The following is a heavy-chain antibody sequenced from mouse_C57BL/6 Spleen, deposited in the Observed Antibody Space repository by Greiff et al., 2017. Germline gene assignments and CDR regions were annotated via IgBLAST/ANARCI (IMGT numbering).Heavy chain of an antibody. V-gene: IGHV14-1*01. CDR3: TTDYGNPAWFAY. CDR1: GFNIKDYY. Sequence: EVKVEESGAELVRPGASVKLSCTASGFNIKDYYMHWVKQRPEQGLEWIGRIDPEDGDTEYAPKFQGKATMTADTSSNTAYLQLSSLTSEDTAVYYCTTDYGNPAWFAYWGQGTLVTVSA. D-gene: IGHD2-1*01. CDR2: IDPEDGDT. J-gene: IGHJ3*01.